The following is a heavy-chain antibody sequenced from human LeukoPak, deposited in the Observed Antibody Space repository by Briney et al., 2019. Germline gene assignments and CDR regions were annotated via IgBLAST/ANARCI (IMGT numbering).Heavy chain of an antibody. CDR1: GFTFSDYS. Sequence: GGSLRLSCEASGFTFSDYSMNRVRQAPGKGLQWIAYISGRTGTIYYADSVKGRFTVSRDNVRNSLFLQMNNLRVEDTAVYYCAREATPIHWNFDWFDPWGQGTVVTVSS. V-gene: IGHV3-48*01. CDR2: ISGRTGTI. CDR3: AREATPIHWNFDWFDP. J-gene: IGHJ5*02. D-gene: IGHD1-7*01.